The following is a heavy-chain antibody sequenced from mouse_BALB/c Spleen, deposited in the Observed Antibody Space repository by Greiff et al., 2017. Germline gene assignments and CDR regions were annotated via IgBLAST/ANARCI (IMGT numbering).Heavy chain of an antibody. CDR2: INPYNGAT. V-gene: IGHV1S30*01. CDR1: GYSFTGYY. J-gene: IGHJ4*01. Sequence: VQLQQSGPELVKPGASVKISCKASGYSFTGYYMHWVKQSHVKSLEWIGRINPYNGATSYNQNFKDKASLTVDKSSSTAYMELHSLTSEDSAVYYCARWGITTYYYAMDYWGQGTSVTVSS. D-gene: IGHD2-4*01. CDR3: ARWGITTYYYAMDY.